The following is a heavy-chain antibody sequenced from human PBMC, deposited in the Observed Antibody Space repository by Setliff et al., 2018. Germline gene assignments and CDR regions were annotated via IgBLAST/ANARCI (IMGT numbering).Heavy chain of an antibody. CDR3: ARDVLPYHYEGAFDI. V-gene: IGHV1-46*01. CDR2: INPSSGRT. Sequence: ASVKVSCKASGYTFTSHYMHWVRQAPGLGLEWMGTINPSSGRTSYSQKFQGRVTMTRDTSTSTVYMDMSSLRSEDTAVYYCARDVLPYHYEGAFDIWGQGTMVTVSS. D-gene: IGHD3-22*01. J-gene: IGHJ3*02. CDR1: GYTFTSHY.